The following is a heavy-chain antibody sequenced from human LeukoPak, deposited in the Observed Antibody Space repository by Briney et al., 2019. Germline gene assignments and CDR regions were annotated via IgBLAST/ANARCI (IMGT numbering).Heavy chain of an antibody. CDR3: ARGIMATMRGKKVFHFDY. CDR1: GGSFSGYY. D-gene: IGHD5-24*01. J-gene: IGHJ4*02. CDR2: INHSGST. V-gene: IGHV4-34*01. Sequence: SETLSLTCAVYGGSFSGYYWSWIRHPPGKGLEWVGEINHSGSTNYNTSLKSRVTISVDTSKNQFSLKLSSVTAADTAVYYCARGIMATMRGKKVFHFDYWGQGTLVTVSS.